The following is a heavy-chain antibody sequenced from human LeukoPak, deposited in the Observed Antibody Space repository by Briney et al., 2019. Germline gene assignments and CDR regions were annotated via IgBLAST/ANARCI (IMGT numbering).Heavy chain of an antibody. Sequence: GGSLRLSCAASGFTLSNNYMTWVRQAPGKGLEWVSVTYSGGSTYYADSVKGRFTISRDNSKNTLYLQMNSLRAEDTAVYYCARGDVLRYFDWLFPFDYWGQGTLVTVSS. J-gene: IGHJ4*02. CDR1: GFTLSNNY. CDR3: ARGDVLRYFDWLFPFDY. CDR2: TYSGGST. D-gene: IGHD3-9*01. V-gene: IGHV3-66*01.